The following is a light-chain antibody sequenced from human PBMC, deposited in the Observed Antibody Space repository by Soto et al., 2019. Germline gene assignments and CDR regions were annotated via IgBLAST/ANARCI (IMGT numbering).Light chain of an antibody. J-gene: IGLJ1*01. CDR3: SSYTSSSTRLDV. V-gene: IGLV2-14*01. CDR2: DVS. CDR1: SSDVGGYNY. Sequence: QSALTQPASVSGSPGQSITISCTGTSSDVGGYNYVSWYQQHPGKAPKLMIYDVSNRPSGVSNRFSGSKSGNTASLTISGLQAEDEDDYYCSSYTSSSTRLDVFGTGTKLTVL.